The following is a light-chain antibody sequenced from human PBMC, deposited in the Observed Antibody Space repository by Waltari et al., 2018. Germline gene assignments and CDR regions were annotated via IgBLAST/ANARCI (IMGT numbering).Light chain of an antibody. CDR2: AAS. CDR1: QGIGND. Sequence: DIQMTQSPSSLSASVGDRVTITCRASQGIGNDLGWYQQKPGKAPKRLIYAASTLQSGGPSRLSGSGSGTEFTLTISSLQPEDFASYYCLQYNSYPWAFGQGTKVEIK. CDR3: LQYNSYPWA. V-gene: IGKV1-17*01. J-gene: IGKJ1*01.